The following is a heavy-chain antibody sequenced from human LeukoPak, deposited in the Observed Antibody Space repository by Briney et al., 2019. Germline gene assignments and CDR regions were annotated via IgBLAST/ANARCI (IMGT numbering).Heavy chain of an antibody. CDR3: ARDRYSRSSFDY. J-gene: IGHJ4*02. V-gene: IGHV4-59*01. D-gene: IGHD6-6*01. CDR1: GGSISSYY. CDR2: IYYSGST. Sequence: SETLSLTCTVSGGSISSYYWSWIRQPPGKGLEWIGYIYYSGSTNYNPSLKSRVTISVDTSKNQFSLKLSSVTAADTAVYYCARDRYSRSSFDYWGQGTLVTVSS.